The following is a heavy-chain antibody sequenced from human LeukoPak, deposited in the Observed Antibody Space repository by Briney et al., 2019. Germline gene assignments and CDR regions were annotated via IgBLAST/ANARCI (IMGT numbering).Heavy chain of an antibody. J-gene: IGHJ6*02. V-gene: IGHV3-30*03. Sequence: GGFLRLSCAASGFTFSSYGMHWVRQAPGKGLEWVAVISYDGSNKYYADSVKGRFTISRDNSKNTLYLQMNSLRAEDTAVYYCATTTTVTTHYYYYGMDVWGQGTTVTASS. CDR3: ATTTTVTTHYYYYGMDV. CDR1: GFTFSSYG. CDR2: ISYDGSNK. D-gene: IGHD4-17*01.